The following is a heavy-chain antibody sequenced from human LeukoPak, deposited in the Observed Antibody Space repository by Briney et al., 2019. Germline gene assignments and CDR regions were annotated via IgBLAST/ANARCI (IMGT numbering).Heavy chain of an antibody. Sequence: PSETLSLTCAVYGGSFSGYYWSWIRQPPGKGLEWIGEINHSGSTNYNPSLKSRVTISVDTSKNQFSLKLSSVTAADTAVYYCARGRIVVPRRGDNWFDPWGQGTLVTVSS. CDR1: GGSFSGYY. J-gene: IGHJ5*02. CDR2: INHSGST. CDR3: ARGRIVVPRRGDNWFDP. V-gene: IGHV4-34*01. D-gene: IGHD2-2*01.